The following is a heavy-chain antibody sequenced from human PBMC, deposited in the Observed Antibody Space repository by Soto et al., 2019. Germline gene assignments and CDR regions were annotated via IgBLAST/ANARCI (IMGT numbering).Heavy chain of an antibody. J-gene: IGHJ6*03. CDR1: GFTFSSYS. Sequence: EVQLVESGGGLVKPGGSLRLSCAASGFTFSSYSMTWVRQAPGKGLEWVSSISSSSSYIYYADSVKGRFTISRDNAKNSLYLQMNSLRAEDTAVYYCASLYSSSWYAKAYYYYMDVWGKGTTVTVSS. D-gene: IGHD6-13*01. V-gene: IGHV3-21*01. CDR2: ISSSSSYI. CDR3: ASLYSSSWYAKAYYYYMDV.